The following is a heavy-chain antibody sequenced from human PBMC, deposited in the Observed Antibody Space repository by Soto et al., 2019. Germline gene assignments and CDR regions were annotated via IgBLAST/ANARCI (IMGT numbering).Heavy chain of an antibody. J-gene: IGHJ6*02. V-gene: IGHV3-30-3*01. CDR2: ISYDGSNK. CDR3: ARGETFYYYGMDV. Sequence: GGSLRLSCAASGFTFSSYAMHWVRQAPGKGLEWVAVISYDGSNKYYADSVKGRFTISRDNSKNTLYLQMNSLRAEDTAVYYCARGETFYYYGMDVWGQGTTVTVSS. CDR1: GFTFSSYA. D-gene: IGHD3-16*01.